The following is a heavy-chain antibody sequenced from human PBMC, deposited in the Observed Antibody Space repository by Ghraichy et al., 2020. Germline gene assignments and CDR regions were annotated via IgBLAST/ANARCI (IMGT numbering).Heavy chain of an antibody. CDR3: AKDVGRGGGSCFHH. Sequence: GGSLRLSCAASGFTFSSYAMSWVRQAPGKGLEWFSAISGSGGNTYYADSVKGRFTFSRDNSKNTLYLQMNSLRAEDTAVYYCAKDVGRGGGSCFHHWGQGTLVTVSS. CDR2: ISGSGGNT. CDR1: GFTFSSYA. V-gene: IGHV3-23*01. J-gene: IGHJ1*01. D-gene: IGHD2-15*01.